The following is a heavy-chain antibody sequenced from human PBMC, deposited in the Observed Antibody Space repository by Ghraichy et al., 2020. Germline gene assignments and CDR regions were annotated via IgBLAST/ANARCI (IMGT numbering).Heavy chain of an antibody. CDR2: IYYSGST. Sequence: SETLSLTCTVSGGSISSSSYYWGWIRQPPGKGLEWIGSIYYSGSTYYNPSLKSRVTISVDTSKNQFSLKLSSVTAADTAVYYCARPHPPVRGVIPSYWYFDLWGRGTLVTVSS. V-gene: IGHV4-39*01. CDR3: ARPHPPVRGVIPSYWYFDL. CDR1: GGSISSSSYY. D-gene: IGHD3-10*01. J-gene: IGHJ2*01.